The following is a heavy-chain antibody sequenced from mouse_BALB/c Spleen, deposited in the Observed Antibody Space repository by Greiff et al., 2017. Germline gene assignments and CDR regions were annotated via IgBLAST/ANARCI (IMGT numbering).Heavy chain of an antibody. D-gene: IGHD4-1*01. CDR2: IDPSNSET. Sequence: VQLQQSGPELVRPGASVKMSCTASGYTFTSYWMHWVKQRPGQGLEWIGWIDPSNSETKYNQKFKVKATLNVDKSSNTAYLQLSSLTSEDSAVYYCARRGWDEDDFDYWGQGTSVTVSS. CDR3: ARRGWDEDDFDY. J-gene: IGHJ4*01. V-gene: IGHV1-74*01. CDR1: GYTFTSYW.